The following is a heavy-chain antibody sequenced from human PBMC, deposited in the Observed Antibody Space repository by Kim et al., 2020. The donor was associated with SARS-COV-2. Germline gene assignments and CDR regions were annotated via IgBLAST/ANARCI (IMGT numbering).Heavy chain of an antibody. CDR2: IWPGDSDK. Sequence: GESLKISCQGSGYNFTSYYIAWVRQMPGKGLEWMGIIWPGDSDKRYSPSFQGQVTISVDKSISTTYLQWSSLKASDTAMYFCARNKKIATISDFDYWGRGTLVTVSS. CDR1: GYNFTSYY. J-gene: IGHJ4*02. V-gene: IGHV5-51*01. CDR3: ARNKKIATISDFDY. D-gene: IGHD5-12*01.